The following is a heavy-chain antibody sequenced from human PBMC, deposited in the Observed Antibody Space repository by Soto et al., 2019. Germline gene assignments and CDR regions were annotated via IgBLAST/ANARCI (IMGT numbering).Heavy chain of an antibody. CDR3: ARSQGSSTSLELYYYYYYGMDV. J-gene: IGHJ6*02. V-gene: IGHV1-69*01. Sequence: QVQLVQSGAEVKKPGSSVKVSCKASGGTFSSYAISWVRQAPGQGLEWMGGIIPISDTTNYAQKFQGRVTITADESTSTAYMERSSLRSEDTAVYYCARSQGSSTSLELYYYYYYGMDVWGQGTTVTVSS. CDR1: GGTFSSYA. D-gene: IGHD2-2*01. CDR2: IIPISDTT.